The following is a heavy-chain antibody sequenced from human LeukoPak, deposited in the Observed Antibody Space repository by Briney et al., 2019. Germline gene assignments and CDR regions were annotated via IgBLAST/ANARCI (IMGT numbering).Heavy chain of an antibody. CDR1: GYTFTSYY. CDR2: INPSGGST. D-gene: IGHD3-10*01. V-gene: IGHV1-46*01. CDR3: ARDRFGRFDY. J-gene: IGHJ4*02. Sequence: ASVTVSCKASGYTFTSYYMHWVRQAPGQGLEWMGIINPSGGSTSYAQKFQGRVTMTRDTSTSTVYMELSSLRSEDTAVCYCARDRFGRFDYWGQGTLVTVSS.